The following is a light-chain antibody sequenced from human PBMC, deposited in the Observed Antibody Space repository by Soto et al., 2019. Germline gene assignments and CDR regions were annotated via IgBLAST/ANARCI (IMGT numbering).Light chain of an antibody. CDR2: SAS. CDR1: QSLGGDY. V-gene: IGKV3-20*01. J-gene: IGKJ5*01. Sequence: EIVLAPSPGTLSLSPGEKATLSCTARQSLGGDYLAWFQQKPGQTPSLLIYSASTRATGIPDRFSGSGSGTDFTLTISRLEPEDFVVYYCQQNGSVPITFGQGTRLEMK. CDR3: QQNGSVPIT.